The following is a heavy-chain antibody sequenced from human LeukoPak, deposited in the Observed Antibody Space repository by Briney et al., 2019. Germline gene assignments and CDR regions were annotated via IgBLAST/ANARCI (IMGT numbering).Heavy chain of an antibody. J-gene: IGHJ4*02. CDR2: IRVDNGNT. CDR1: GYTFTGYF. Sequence: AASVKVSCKASGYTFTGYFMHWVRQAPRQGLEWMGWIRVDNGNTKYAQKLQGRVTMTTDTSTSTAYMELRSLTSDDTAVYYCARDWGYSVDYWGQGTLVTVSS. CDR3: ARDWGYSVDY. D-gene: IGHD4-11*01. V-gene: IGHV1-18*04.